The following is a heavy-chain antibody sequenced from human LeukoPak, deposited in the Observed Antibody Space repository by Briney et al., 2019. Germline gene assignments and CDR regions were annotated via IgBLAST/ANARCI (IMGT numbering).Heavy chain of an antibody. V-gene: IGHV4-39*01. CDR3: ARHFDRDGYTSNAFDI. D-gene: IGHD5-24*01. Sequence: PPQTLSLTCTVSGGSFSSSSYHWGWIRQPPGKGLEWIGSMYYSGSTYYNASLRSRLTISVDTSKNQFSLKLSSVTAADTAVYYCARHFDRDGYTSNAFDIWGQGTMVTVSS. J-gene: IGHJ3*02. CDR1: GGSFSSSSYH. CDR2: MYYSGST.